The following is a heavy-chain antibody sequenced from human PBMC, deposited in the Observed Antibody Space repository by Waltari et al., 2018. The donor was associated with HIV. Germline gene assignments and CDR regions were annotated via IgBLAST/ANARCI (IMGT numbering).Heavy chain of an antibody. D-gene: IGHD6-6*01. CDR2: VSVRASTI. CDR3: ARVAGRPDLEL. J-gene: IGHJ4*02. CDR1: NFNFSTFS. V-gene: IGHV3-48*04. Sequence: EVQLVESGGGLSHPGGSLGLSSAASNFNFSTFSMHWVRQAPGKGLEGVAFVSVRASTISYADFVRGRFTISRNDAKNSLYLDMGSLRADDTAVYYCARVAGRPDLELWGQGTLVTVSS.